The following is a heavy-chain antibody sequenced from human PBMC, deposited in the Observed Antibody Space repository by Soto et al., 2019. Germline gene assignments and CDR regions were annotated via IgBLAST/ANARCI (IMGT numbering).Heavy chain of an antibody. V-gene: IGHV5-51*01. CDR1: GYSFTNYW. CDR3: VRPDSTGYYSH. CDR2: INPADSDT. J-gene: IGHJ4*02. D-gene: IGHD3-9*01. Sequence: GESLKISCKGSGYSFTNYWIGWVRQMPGKGLEWMGIINPADSDTRYSPSFQGQVTVSVDKSISTAYLKRGSLKASDTAMYYCVRPDSTGYYSHWGQGTPVTVSS.